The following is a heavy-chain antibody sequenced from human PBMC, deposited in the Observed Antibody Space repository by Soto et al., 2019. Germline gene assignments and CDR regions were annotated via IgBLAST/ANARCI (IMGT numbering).Heavy chain of an antibody. Sequence: GWSLRLSCAASGFTFSKAWMNWVRQAPGKGLEWVGRIKSKTDGGTTDYAAPVKGRFTISRDDAKNTLYLQMNSLKTEDTAVYYCSMGYRFIYYYYGMDVWGQGTTVTVS. CDR3: SMGYRFIYYYYGMDV. V-gene: IGHV3-15*07. D-gene: IGHD4-4*01. CDR1: GFTFSKAW. J-gene: IGHJ6*02. CDR2: IKSKTDGGTT.